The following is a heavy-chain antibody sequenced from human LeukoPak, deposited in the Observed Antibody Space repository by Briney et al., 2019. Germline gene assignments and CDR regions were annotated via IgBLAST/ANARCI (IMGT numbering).Heavy chain of an antibody. CDR2: MNPNSGNT. V-gene: IGHV1-8*03. D-gene: IGHD4-17*01. CDR3: ATTTVTSILDAFDI. J-gene: IGHJ3*02. Sequence: ASVKVSCKASGYTFSNYDINWVRQATGQGLEWMGWMNPNSGNTGYAQKFQGRVTITRNTSISTAYMELSSLRSEDTAVYYCATTTVTSILDAFDIWGQGTMVTVSS. CDR1: GYTFSNYD.